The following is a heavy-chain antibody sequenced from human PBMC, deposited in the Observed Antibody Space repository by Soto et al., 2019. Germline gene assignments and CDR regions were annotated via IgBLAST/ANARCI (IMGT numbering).Heavy chain of an antibody. D-gene: IGHD3-9*01. V-gene: IGHV4-39*01. J-gene: IGHJ4*02. CDR3: ARVGDDILTGYYVEAELYFDY. CDR2: IYYSGST. CDR1: GDSVSISSSSYY. Sequence: SQTLSLTCAISGDSVSISSSSYYWGWIRQPPGKGLEWIGSIYYSGSTYYNPSLKSRVTISVDTSKNQFSLKLSSVTAADTAVYYCARVGDDILTGYYVEAELYFDYWGQGTLVTVSS.